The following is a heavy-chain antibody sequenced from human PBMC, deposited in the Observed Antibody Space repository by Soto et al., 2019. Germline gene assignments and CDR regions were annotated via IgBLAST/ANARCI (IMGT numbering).Heavy chain of an antibody. Sequence: SETLSLTCTVSGGSISSSSYYWGWIRQPPGKGLEWIGSIYYSGSIYYNPSLKSRVTISVDTSKNQFSLKLSSVTAADTAVYYCARHWGPPPTYQLLSYYYYYGMDVWGQGTTVTVSS. D-gene: IGHD2-2*01. CDR1: GGSISSSSYY. CDR2: IYYSGSI. CDR3: ARHWGPPPTYQLLSYYYYYGMDV. V-gene: IGHV4-39*01. J-gene: IGHJ6*02.